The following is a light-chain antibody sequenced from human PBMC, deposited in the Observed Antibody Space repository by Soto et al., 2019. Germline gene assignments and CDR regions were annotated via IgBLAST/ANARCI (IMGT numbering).Light chain of an antibody. CDR2: DVS. J-gene: IGLJ1*01. Sequence: QSVLTQPRSVSGSPGQSVTISCTGTSSDVGGYNYVSWYQQHPGKAPKLMIYDVSERPSGVPDRFSGSKSGNMASLTISGLQAEDEADYYCCSYAGSYPFVFGTGTKVTVL. CDR3: CSYAGSYPFV. CDR1: SSDVGGYNY. V-gene: IGLV2-11*01.